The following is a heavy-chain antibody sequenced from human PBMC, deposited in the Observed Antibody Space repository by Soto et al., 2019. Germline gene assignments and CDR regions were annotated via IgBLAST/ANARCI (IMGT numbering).Heavy chain of an antibody. Sequence: SKTLSLTCTVSSGSISSSSYYWGWILQPPGKGLEWIGSIYYSGTVYYNPSLKSRITISVDTSKNQFSLKLSSVTAADTAVYYCARLLSGRYNWFDPWGQGTLVTVPQ. D-gene: IGHD3-9*01. V-gene: IGHV4-39*01. CDR2: IYYSGTV. CDR1: SGSISSSSYY. J-gene: IGHJ5*02. CDR3: ARLLSGRYNWFDP.